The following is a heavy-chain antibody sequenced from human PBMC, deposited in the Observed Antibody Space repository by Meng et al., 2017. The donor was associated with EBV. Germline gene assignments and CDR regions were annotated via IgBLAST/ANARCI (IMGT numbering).Heavy chain of an antibody. CDR1: GGTLGSKA. CDR3: ARAEIGAAGRLDY. CDR2: IIAIFGPA. V-gene: IGHV1-69*06. Sequence: GKLVRCGGAGNSLGSSAKASGQASGGTLGSKASGWVRRAHGRGCGWMRGIIAIFGPANYAQKFQGRVTITADKATSTAYMELSSLGSEDRAVYYCARAEIGAAGRLDYWGQGTLVTVSS. D-gene: IGHD6-13*01. J-gene: IGHJ4*02.